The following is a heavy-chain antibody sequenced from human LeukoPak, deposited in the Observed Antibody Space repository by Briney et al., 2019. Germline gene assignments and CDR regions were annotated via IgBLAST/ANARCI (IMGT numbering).Heavy chain of an antibody. CDR3: ARSDILTPGDV. J-gene: IGHJ6*04. CDR1: RFTFSSYS. CDR2: ISSSSSYI. D-gene: IGHD3-9*01. V-gene: IGHV3-21*01. Sequence: GGSLRLSCAASRFTFSSYSMNWVRQAPGKGLEWVSSISSSSSYIYYADSVKGRFTISRDNAKNSLYLQMNSLRAEDTAVYYCARSDILTPGDVWGKGTTVTVSS.